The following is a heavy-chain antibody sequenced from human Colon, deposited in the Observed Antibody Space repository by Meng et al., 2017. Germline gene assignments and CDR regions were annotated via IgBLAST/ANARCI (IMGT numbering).Heavy chain of an antibody. V-gene: IGHV3-30*01. D-gene: IGHD1-26*01. J-gene: IGHJ3*02. CDR3: ARADSFSGSYNAFDI. Sequence: GGSLRLSCAASGFTFSHYAVHWVRQAPGKGLEWVAVISYDGSDTYYADSVKGRFTISRDNSKSTLYLQMNSLRTEDTGLYYCARADSFSGSYNAFDIWGQGTRVTVSS. CDR1: GFTFSHYA. CDR2: ISYDGSDT.